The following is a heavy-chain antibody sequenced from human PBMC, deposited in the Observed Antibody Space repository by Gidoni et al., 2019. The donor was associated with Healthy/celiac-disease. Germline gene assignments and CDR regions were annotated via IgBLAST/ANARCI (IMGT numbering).Heavy chain of an antibody. Sequence: QLQLQESGPGLVKPSETLSLTCTVSGGSISSSSYYWGWIRQPPGKGLEWIGSIYYSGSTYYNPSLKSRVTISVDTSKNQFSLKLSSVTAADTAVYYCARRAVYYDSSGPVNWFDPWGQGTLVTVSS. CDR1: GGSISSSSYY. D-gene: IGHD3-22*01. CDR3: ARRAVYYDSSGPVNWFDP. CDR2: IYYSGST. J-gene: IGHJ5*02. V-gene: IGHV4-39*01.